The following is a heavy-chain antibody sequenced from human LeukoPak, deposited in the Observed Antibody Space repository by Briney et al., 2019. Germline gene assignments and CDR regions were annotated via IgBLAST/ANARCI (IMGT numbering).Heavy chain of an antibody. CDR2: ISSSGSTI. CDR3: ARGSVAATFDY. J-gene: IGHJ4*02. D-gene: IGHD2-15*01. CDR1: GFTFSSYE. V-gene: IGHV3-48*03. Sequence: PGGSLRLSCAASGFTFSSYEMNWVRQAPGKGLEWVSYISSSGSTIYYADSVKVRFTISRYNAKNSLYLQMNSLRAEDTAVYYCARGSVAATFDYWGQGTLVTVSS.